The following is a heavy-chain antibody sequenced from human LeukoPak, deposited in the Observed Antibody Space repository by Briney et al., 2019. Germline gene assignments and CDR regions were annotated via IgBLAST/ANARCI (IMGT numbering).Heavy chain of an antibody. CDR1: GGSFSGYY. CDR3: VRVPSDCTTDSCYSLNYFDS. V-gene: IGHV4-34*01. CDR2: INHSGST. D-gene: IGHD2-2*01. Sequence: SETLSLTCAVYGGSFSGYYWSWIRQPPGKGLEWIGEINHSGSTNYNPSLKSRVAMSADTSKNQLSLKLTSVTAADTAVYYCVRVPSDCTTDSCYSLNYFDSWGQGTLVTVSS. J-gene: IGHJ4*02.